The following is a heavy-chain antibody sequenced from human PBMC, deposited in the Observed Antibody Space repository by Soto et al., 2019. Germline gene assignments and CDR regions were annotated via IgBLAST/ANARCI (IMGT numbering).Heavy chain of an antibody. CDR1: GYTLTGYY. J-gene: IGHJ5*02. V-gene: IGHV1-2*02. Sequence: ASVKVSCKASGYTLTGYYMHWVRQAPGQGLEWMGWINPNSGGTNYAQKFQGRVTMTRDTSISTAYMELSRLRSDDTAVYYCARDKATVTTYDPRFSRPQGFDPWGQGTLVTVSS. D-gene: IGHD4-17*01. CDR3: ARDKATVTTYDPRFSRPQGFDP. CDR2: INPNSGGT.